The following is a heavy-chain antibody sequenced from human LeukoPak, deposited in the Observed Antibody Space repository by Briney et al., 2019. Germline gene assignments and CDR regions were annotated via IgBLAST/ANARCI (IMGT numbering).Heavy chain of an antibody. CDR1: GFTFSNYG. CDR3: AKDIRGYSYGCTLDC. J-gene: IGHJ4*02. V-gene: IGHV3-30*02. CDR2: IRYDGSNK. D-gene: IGHD5-18*01. Sequence: GGSLRLSCAASGFTFSNYGMHWVRQAPGKGLEWVAFIRYDGSNKYYADSVKGRFTVSRDNSKNTLYLQMNSLRAEDTAVYYCAKDIRGYSYGCTLDCWGQGTLVTVSS.